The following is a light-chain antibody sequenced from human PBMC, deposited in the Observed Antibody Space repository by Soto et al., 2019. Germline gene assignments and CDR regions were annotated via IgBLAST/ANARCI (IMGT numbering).Light chain of an antibody. CDR2: DAS. Sequence: IQMTQSPSSLSASVGDRVTLTCRSSQTISSYLNWYQQKPGKPPKFLIYDASSLESGVPSRFSGSVSGTDFTLTISSLQPEDFATYYCQQFNDYPLTFGGGTKVDIK. CDR3: QQFNDYPLT. J-gene: IGKJ4*01. V-gene: IGKV1D-13*01. CDR1: QTISSY.